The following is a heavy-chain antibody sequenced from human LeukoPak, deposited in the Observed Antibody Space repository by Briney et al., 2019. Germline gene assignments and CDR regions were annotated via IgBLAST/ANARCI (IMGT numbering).Heavy chain of an antibody. CDR1: GFIFSSYG. CDR2: IWYDGSNK. Sequence: GGSLRLSCAASGFIFSSYGMHWVRQAPGKGLEWVAVIWYDGSNKYYADSVKGRLTIFRDNSKNTLYLQMNSLRAEDTAVYYCARGLKYFDYWGQGTLVTVSS. CDR3: ARGLKYFDY. V-gene: IGHV3-33*01. J-gene: IGHJ4*02. D-gene: IGHD6-6*01.